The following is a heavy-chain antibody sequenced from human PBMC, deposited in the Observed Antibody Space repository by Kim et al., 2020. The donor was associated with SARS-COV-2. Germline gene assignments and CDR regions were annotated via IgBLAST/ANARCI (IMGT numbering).Heavy chain of an antibody. CDR1: GFTLRSFA. CDR2: IGKGGNI. J-gene: IGHJ1*01. CDR3: AKEIATDGVAEH. Sequence: GGSLRLSCAASGFTLRSFAMSWVRQAPGKGLEWVSAIGKGGNIYYARSVQGRFTISRDISKNTLHLQMNSLSAEDTALYYCAKEIATDGVAEHWGQGTLVTVSS. D-gene: IGHD6-13*01. V-gene: IGHV3-23*01.